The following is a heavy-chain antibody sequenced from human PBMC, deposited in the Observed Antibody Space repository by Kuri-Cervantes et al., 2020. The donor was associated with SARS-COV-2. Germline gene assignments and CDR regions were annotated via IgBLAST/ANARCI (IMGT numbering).Heavy chain of an antibody. CDR3: ARARPRGQDIVVVPAAQKDYYYGMDV. V-gene: IGHV1-2*04. CDR2: INPNSGGT. J-gene: IGHJ6*02. CDR1: GYTFTGYY. D-gene: IGHD2-2*01. Sequence: ASVKVSCKASGYTFTGYYMHWVRQAPGQGLEWMGWINPNSGGTNYAQKFQGWVTMTRDTSISTAYMALSRLRSDGTAVYYCARARPRGQDIVVVPAAQKDYYYGMDVWGQGTTVTVSS.